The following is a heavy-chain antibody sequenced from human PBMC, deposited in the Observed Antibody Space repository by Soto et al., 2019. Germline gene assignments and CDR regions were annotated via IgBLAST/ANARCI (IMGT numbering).Heavy chain of an antibody. Sequence: QVQLVQSGAEVKKPGASVKVSCKASGYTFTSYAMHWVRQAPGQRLEWMGWINAGNGNTKYSQKFQGRVTITRDTSASTAYMELSSLRSEDTAVYYCARVVGYRSGGSCFLPFDYWGQGTLVTVSS. CDR2: INAGNGNT. CDR1: GYTFTSYA. V-gene: IGHV1-3*01. J-gene: IGHJ4*02. D-gene: IGHD2-15*01. CDR3: ARVVGYRSGGSCFLPFDY.